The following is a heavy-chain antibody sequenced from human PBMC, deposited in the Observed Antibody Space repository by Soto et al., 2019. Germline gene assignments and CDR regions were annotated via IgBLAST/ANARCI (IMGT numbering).Heavy chain of an antibody. J-gene: IGHJ4*02. D-gene: IGHD2-21*02. CDR2: INVGNGNT. CDR1: GYTFTRNA. CDR3: ARSIVVVTAADY. Sequence: ASVKVSCXASGYTFTRNAIHWVRQAPGQRLEWMGWINVGNGNTKYSQKFQGRVTITRDTSASTAYMELSSLRSEDTAVYYCARSIVVVTAADYWGQGTLVTVSS. V-gene: IGHV1-3*01.